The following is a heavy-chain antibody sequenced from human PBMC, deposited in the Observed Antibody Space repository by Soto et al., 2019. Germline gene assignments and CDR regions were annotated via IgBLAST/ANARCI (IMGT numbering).Heavy chain of an antibody. J-gene: IGHJ5*02. CDR3: ARGNPYYDFWSGYLPPVIEGEWWFDP. V-gene: IGHV4-39*01. CDR2: IYYSGST. CDR1: GGSISSSSYY. D-gene: IGHD3-3*01. Sequence: SETLSLTCTVSGGSISSSSYYWGWIRQPPGKGLEWIGSIYYSGSTYYNPSLKSRVTISVDTSKNQFSLKLSSVTAADTAVYYCARGNPYYDFWSGYLPPVIEGEWWFDPWGQGTLVTVS.